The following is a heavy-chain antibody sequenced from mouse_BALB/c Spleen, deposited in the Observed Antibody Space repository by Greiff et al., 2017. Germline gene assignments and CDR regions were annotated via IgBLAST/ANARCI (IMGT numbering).Heavy chain of an antibody. CDR2: IYPGNSDT. D-gene: IGHD2-14*01. V-gene: IGHV1-5*01. CDR1: GYTFTSYW. J-gene: IGHJ3*01. Sequence: VQLQQSGTVLARPGASVKMSCKASGYTFTSYWMHWVKQRPGQGLEWIGAIYPGNSDTSYNQKFKGKAKLTAVTSTSTAYMELSSLTNEDSAVYYCTREYRYDVGVAYWGQGTLVTVSA. CDR3: TREYRYDVGVAY.